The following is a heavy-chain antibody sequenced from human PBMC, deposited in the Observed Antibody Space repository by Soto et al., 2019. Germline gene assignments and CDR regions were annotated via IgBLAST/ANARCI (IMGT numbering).Heavy chain of an antibody. CDR1: GGTFNSHT. J-gene: IGHJ6*02. CDR3: AGEGVARSMSLPWMGYHYYGLDV. D-gene: IGHD6-6*01. Sequence: QVQLVQSGAEVKKPGSSVKVSCRASGGTFNSHTISWVRQAPGQGLEWMGGIMPMIGVTNYARKFQGRLTMTANESTTTAIMERTILTSDDTAVYYCAGEGVARSMSLPWMGYHYYGLDVWGQGTTVIVSS. CDR2: IMPMIGVT. V-gene: IGHV1-69*12.